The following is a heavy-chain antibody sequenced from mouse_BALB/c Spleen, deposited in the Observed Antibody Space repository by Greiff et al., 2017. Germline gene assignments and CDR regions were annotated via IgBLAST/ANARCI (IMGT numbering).Heavy chain of an antibody. CDR1: GDSITSGY. Sequence: EVQRVESGPSLVKPSQTLSLTCSVTGDSITSGYWNWTRKFPGNKLEYMGYISYSGSTYYNPSLKSRISITRDTSKNQYYLQLNSVTTEDTATYYCARLYYGSSYYFDYWGQGTTLTVSS. J-gene: IGHJ2*01. CDR2: ISYSGST. D-gene: IGHD1-1*01. V-gene: IGHV3-8*02. CDR3: ARLYYGSSYYFDY.